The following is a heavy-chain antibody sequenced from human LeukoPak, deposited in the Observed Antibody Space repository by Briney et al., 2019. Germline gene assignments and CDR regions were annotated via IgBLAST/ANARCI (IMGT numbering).Heavy chain of an antibody. CDR1: GFTFNNCA. CDR2: ITDNGYNT. V-gene: IGHV3-23*01. D-gene: IGHD4-17*01. J-gene: IGHJ3*02. Sequence: PGGALSLSCAASGFTFNNCAMTWVRQAPGKGLDWVSTITDNGYNTYYTDSVKGRFTISRDNPKNTLYMQMNSLRAEATVVYYCANTEYGDYVSAFDSWGQGTMVTVAS. CDR3: ANTEYGDYVSAFDS.